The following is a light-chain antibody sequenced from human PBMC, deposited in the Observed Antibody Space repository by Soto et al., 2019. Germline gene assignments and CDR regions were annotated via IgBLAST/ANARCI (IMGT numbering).Light chain of an antibody. CDR3: QQRSNWPPWT. CDR1: QSVSSPY. V-gene: IGKV3D-20*02. J-gene: IGKJ1*01. CDR2: GVS. Sequence: ENVLTQSPGTLSLSPGERATLSCRASQSVSSPYLAWYQQKPGQAPTLLIYGVSTRATGIPDRFSGSGSGTDFTLTISSLEPEDFAVYYCQQRSNWPPWTFGQGTKVEIK.